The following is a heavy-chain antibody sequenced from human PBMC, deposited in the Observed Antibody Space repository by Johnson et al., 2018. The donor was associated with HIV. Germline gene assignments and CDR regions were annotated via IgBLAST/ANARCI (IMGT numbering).Heavy chain of an antibody. D-gene: IGHD3-10*01. J-gene: IGHJ3*02. CDR1: GFIFDNYG. V-gene: IGHV3-23*04. Sequence: MQLVESGGGVVQPGGSRRLSCAASGFIFDNYGMSWVRQAPGKGLEWVSTISGGGTTYYSDSAKGRFTISRDDSKNTLNLQMNSLKTEDTAVYYCTTVDGSGSYGVGSNDAFDIWCQGTMVTVSS. CDR3: TTVDGSGSYGVGSNDAFDI. CDR2: ISGGGTT.